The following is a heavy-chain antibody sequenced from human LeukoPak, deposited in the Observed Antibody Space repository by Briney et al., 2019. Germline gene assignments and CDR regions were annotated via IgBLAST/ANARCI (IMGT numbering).Heavy chain of an antibody. CDR2: IYYGGST. Sequence: SETLSLTCTASGGSISSSSYYWGWIRQPPGKGLEWIGSIYYGGSTYYNPSLKSRVTISVDTSKNQFSLKLSSVTAADTAVYYCAREGWVPAAMPHHYYYYYMDVWGKGTTVTVSS. CDR3: AREGWVPAAMPHHYYYYYMDV. CDR1: GGSISSSSYY. D-gene: IGHD2-2*01. J-gene: IGHJ6*03. V-gene: IGHV4-39*02.